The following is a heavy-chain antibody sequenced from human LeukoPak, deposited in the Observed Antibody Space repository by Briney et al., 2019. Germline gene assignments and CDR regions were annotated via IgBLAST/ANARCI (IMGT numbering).Heavy chain of an antibody. CDR2: IYTSGST. D-gene: IGHD3-22*01. V-gene: IGHV4-4*07. CDR3: ARVTGYMIEDYFGY. Sequence: PSETLSLTCTVSGGSISSYYWSWIRQPAGKGLEWIGRIYTSGSTNYNPSLKSRVTMSVDTSKNQFSLKPSSVTAADTAVYYCARVTGYMIEDYFGYWGQGTLVTVSS. J-gene: IGHJ4*02. CDR1: GGSISSYY.